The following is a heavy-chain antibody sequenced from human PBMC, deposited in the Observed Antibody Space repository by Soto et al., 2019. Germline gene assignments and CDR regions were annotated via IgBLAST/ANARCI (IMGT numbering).Heavy chain of an antibody. CDR3: VILPRPYYYDSSCYYPFRFVP. CDR2: ISGSGGST. J-gene: IGHJ5*02. CDR1: GFTFSSSA. Sequence: PGGSLRLSCAASGFTFSSSAMSWVRQAPGKGLEWVSAISGSGGSTYYADSVKGRFTISRDNSKITLYQQMNSLRAEDTAVYYLVILPRPYYYDSSCYYPFRFVPGAQGTRDTV. D-gene: IGHD3-22*01. V-gene: IGHV3-23*01.